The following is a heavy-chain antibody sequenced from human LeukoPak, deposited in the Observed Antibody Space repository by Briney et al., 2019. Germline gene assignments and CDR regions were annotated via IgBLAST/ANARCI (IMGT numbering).Heavy chain of an antibody. J-gene: IGHJ4*02. CDR3: ARDQSDYYGSGSYSEGSY. D-gene: IGHD3-10*01. V-gene: IGHV3-48*02. CDR1: GFTVSTNC. CDR2: ISSSSGTI. Sequence: GGSLRLSCAASGFTVSTNCMTWVRQAPGKGLEWVACISSSSGTIYYADSVKGRFTISRDNAKNSLYLQMNGLRDEDTAVYYCARDQSDYYGSGSYSEGSYWGQGTLVTVSS.